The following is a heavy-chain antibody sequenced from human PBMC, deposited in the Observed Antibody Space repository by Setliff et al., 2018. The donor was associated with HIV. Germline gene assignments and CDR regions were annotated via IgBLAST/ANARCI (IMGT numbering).Heavy chain of an antibody. J-gene: IGHJ4*02. Sequence: SETLSLTCSVSGGSINSGHYYWSWIRHHPGKGLEWIGYIYYTGSTYFNPSLKSRLTLSIDTSKNQFSLKLSSVTAADTAVYYCARTRGYTYGYIDSWAQGTLVTVSS. CDR2: IYYTGST. CDR3: ARTRGYTYGYIDS. CDR1: GGSINSGHYY. D-gene: IGHD5-18*01. V-gene: IGHV4-31*03.